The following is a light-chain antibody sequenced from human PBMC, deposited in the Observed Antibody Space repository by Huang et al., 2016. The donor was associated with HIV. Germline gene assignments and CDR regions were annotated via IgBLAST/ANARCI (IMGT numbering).Light chain of an antibody. CDR1: QSVSSY. V-gene: IGKV3-11*01. Sequence: EIVLTQSPATLSLSPGERATLSCRASQSVSSYLAWYQQQPGQAPRLLIYDASKRATGIPARFSGSGSGTDFTLTISSLEPEDFAVYFCQQRNSWPPIFTFGPGTKVDIK. CDR3: QQRNSWPPIFT. J-gene: IGKJ3*01. CDR2: DAS.